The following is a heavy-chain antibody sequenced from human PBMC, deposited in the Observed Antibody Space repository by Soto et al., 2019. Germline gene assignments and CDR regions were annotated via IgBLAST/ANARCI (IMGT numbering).Heavy chain of an antibody. J-gene: IGHJ4*02. Sequence: SETLSLTCAVYGGSFSGYYWSWIRQPPGKGLEWIGEINHSGSTNYNPSLKSRVTISVDTSKNQFSLKLSSVTAAETAVYYCARGRRQLGDYWGKGTLVTVSS. V-gene: IGHV4-34*01. CDR3: ARGRRQLGDY. CDR1: GGSFSGYY. D-gene: IGHD6-6*01. CDR2: INHSGST.